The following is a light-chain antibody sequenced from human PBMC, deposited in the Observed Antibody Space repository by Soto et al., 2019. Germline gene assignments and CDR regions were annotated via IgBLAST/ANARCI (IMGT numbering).Light chain of an antibody. CDR2: AAS. V-gene: IGKV1-39*01. CDR1: QTISNS. Sequence: DIQLTQSPSFLSPSIGESVTITCRASQTISNSLDWYQERPGKAPNLLISAASTLQSGVPSRFSGSGSGTDFTLTITSLQPEDFATYYCQQSYNTPRTFGQGTKVDIK. J-gene: IGKJ1*01. CDR3: QQSYNTPRT.